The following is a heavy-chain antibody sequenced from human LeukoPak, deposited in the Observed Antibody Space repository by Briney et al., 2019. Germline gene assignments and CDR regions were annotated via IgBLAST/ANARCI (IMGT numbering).Heavy chain of an antibody. CDR2: LSYGGSDK. CDR1: GFTFNTYG. CDR3: AKDRSYYGAGSFFEY. J-gene: IGHJ4*02. Sequence: PGGSLRLSCAASGFTFNTYGMHWVRQAPGKGLEWVAALSYGGSDKWYTDPVKGRFTISRDNSENTVYLQMNSPRTEDTAVYYCAKDRSYYGAGSFFEYWGQGTLVTVSS. D-gene: IGHD3-10*01. V-gene: IGHV3-30*18.